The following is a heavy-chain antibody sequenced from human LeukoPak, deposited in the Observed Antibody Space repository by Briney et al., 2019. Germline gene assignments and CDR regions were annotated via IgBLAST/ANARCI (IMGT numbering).Heavy chain of an antibody. CDR2: ISSSSNTI. V-gene: IGHV3-48*04. Sequence: GGSLRLSCAASGFTFSSYSMNWVRQAPGKGLEWVSYISSSSNTIYYADSVKGRFTISRDNAKNSLYLQMNSLRAEDTAMYYCVRVSKWGQGTLVTVSS. J-gene: IGHJ4*02. CDR1: GFTFSSYS. CDR3: VRVSK. D-gene: IGHD5-24*01.